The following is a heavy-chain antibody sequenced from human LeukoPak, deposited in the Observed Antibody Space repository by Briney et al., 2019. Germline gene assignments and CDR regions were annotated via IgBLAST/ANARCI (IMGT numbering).Heavy chain of an antibody. D-gene: IGHD3-22*01. V-gene: IGHV2-70*17. Sequence: SGPALVKPTQTLTLTCTFSGFALSTSGMCVSRIRQPPGKALEWLARIDWDDDKFYSTSLKTRLTIPKDTSKNQVVLTMTNMDPVDTATYYCARTQYYYDSSGYYFFDYWGQGTLVTVSS. CDR3: ARTQYYYDSSGYYFFDY. CDR2: IDWDDDK. CDR1: GFALSTSGMC. J-gene: IGHJ4*02.